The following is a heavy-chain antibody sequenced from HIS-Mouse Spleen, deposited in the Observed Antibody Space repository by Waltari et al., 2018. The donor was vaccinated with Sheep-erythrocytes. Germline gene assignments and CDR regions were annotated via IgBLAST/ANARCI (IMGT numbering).Heavy chain of an antibody. V-gene: IGHV3-30*18. J-gene: IGHJ4*02. Sequence: SCAASGFTFSTYGMHWVRQAAGQGLEWVAVISYEGSNDIHAACVKGPFTITVDKSKTTLYRQMSSLRAEGTAVYYCAKNAYCATVAGSYSLAYWSQGTRDTVSS. CDR3: AKNAYCATVAGSYSLAY. CDR1: GFTFSTYG. CDR2: ISYEGSND. D-gene: IGHD3-10*01.